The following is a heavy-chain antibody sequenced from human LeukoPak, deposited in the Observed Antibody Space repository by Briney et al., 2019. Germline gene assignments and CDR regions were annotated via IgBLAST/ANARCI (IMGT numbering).Heavy chain of an antibody. V-gene: IGHV3-69-1*02. CDR1: GFTFNNYA. D-gene: IGHD6-19*01. CDR3: ARDGSGGWHFNY. J-gene: IGHJ4*01. Sequence: PGASLRLSCAASGFTFNNYAMNWVRQAPGKGLEWVSVITSSGSTYYADSVKGRFTISRDNAKKSLYLQMSSLRVEDSAVYYCARDGSGGWHFNYWGQGTLVTVSS. CDR2: ITSSGST.